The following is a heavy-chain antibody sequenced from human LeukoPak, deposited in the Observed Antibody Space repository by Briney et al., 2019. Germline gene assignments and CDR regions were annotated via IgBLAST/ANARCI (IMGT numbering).Heavy chain of an antibody. D-gene: IGHD3-10*01. Sequence: PSETLSLTCSVSGASMSDYYWSWIRQPAGKGLEWIGRIYTSGNTNYNPSLKSRVTISVDTSKNQFSLKLSSVTAADTAVYYCAAGFGELYYWGQGTLVTVSS. CDR3: AAGFGELYY. J-gene: IGHJ4*02. CDR1: GASMSDYY. CDR2: IYTSGNT. V-gene: IGHV4-4*07.